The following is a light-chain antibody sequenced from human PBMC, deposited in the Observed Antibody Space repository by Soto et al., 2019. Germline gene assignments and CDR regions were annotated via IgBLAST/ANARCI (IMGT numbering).Light chain of an antibody. CDR2: DAS. Sequence: AIRMTQSPSSLSASTGDRVTITCRASQGISSYLAWYQQKPGKAPKLLIYDASTLQSGVPSRFSGSGSGTDFTLTISCLQSEDFATYYCQQYYSYPLTFGQGTKVELK. CDR1: QGISSY. CDR3: QQYYSYPLT. V-gene: IGKV1-8*01. J-gene: IGKJ1*01.